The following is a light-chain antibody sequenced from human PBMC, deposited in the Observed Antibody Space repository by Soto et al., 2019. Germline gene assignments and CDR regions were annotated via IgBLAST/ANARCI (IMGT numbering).Light chain of an antibody. CDR3: QKYHSAPWT. CDR2: AGS. V-gene: IGKV1-27*01. CDR1: QVIDNY. J-gene: IGKJ1*01. Sequence: DIQMTQSPSSLSASVGDRVTITCRASQVIDNYLAWYQQQPGKVPRLLIYAGSILQTGVPSRFSGSGSGTDFTLTISSLQPEDVATYSCQKYHSAPWTFGQGTKVEIK.